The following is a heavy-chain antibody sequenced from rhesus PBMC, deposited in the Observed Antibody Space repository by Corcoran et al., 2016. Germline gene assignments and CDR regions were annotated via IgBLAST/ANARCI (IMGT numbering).Heavy chain of an antibody. CDR2: INGNIGST. J-gene: IGHJ4*01. D-gene: IGHD6-37*01. CDR3: ARNFGWSLGY. CDR1: GGSFSSYW. V-gene: IGHV4-80*01. Sequence: QVQLQESGPGLVKPSEPLSLTCAVSGGSFSSYWWSWIRQHPGKGLEWIGEINGNIGSTNYNPSLKRRGTISKDASKNQFSLKLSSVTAADTAVYYCARNFGWSLGYWGQGVLVTVSS.